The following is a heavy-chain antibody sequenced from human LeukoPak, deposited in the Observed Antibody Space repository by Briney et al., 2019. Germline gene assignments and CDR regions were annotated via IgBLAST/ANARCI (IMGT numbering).Heavy chain of an antibody. J-gene: IGHJ4*02. CDR2: ISGGGGTT. D-gene: IGHD3-10*01. V-gene: IGHV3-23*01. Sequence: GGSLRLSCAASGFMSSSFSSYAMSWVRQAPGKGLEWISYISGGGGTTYYADSVKGRFTISRDNSKNTLYLPMNSLRVGDTAVYSCAKAEGSGNQPFDYWGQGTLVTVSS. CDR3: AKAEGSGNQPFDY. CDR1: GFMSSSFSSYA.